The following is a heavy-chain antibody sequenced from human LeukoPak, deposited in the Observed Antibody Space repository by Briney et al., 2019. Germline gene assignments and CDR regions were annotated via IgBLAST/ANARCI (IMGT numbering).Heavy chain of an antibody. D-gene: IGHD6-13*01. V-gene: IGHV4-39*07. CDR2: IYYSGST. CDR1: GGSISSSSYY. CDR3: ARDCRYSSSWYCGFDP. J-gene: IGHJ5*02. Sequence: SETLSLTCTVSGGSISSSSYYWGWIRQPPGKGLEWIGSIYYSGSTYYNPSLESRVTISVDTSKNQFSLKLSSVTAADTAVYYCARDCRYSSSWYCGFDPWGQGTLVTVSS.